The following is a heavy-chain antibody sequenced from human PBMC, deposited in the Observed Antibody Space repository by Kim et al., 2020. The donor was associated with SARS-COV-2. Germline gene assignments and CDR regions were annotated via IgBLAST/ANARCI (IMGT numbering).Heavy chain of an antibody. D-gene: IGHD6-6*01. V-gene: IGHV3-30-3*01. CDR1: GFTFSSYA. Sequence: GGSLRLSCAASGFTFSSYAMHWVRQAPGKGLEWVAVISYDGSNKYYADSVKGRFTISRDNSKNTLYLQMNSLRAEDTAVYYCATNRFKEYSSSSEGGWPTGRDYWGQGTLVTVSS. J-gene: IGHJ4*02. CDR3: ATNRFKEYSSSSEGGWPTGRDY. CDR2: ISYDGSNK.